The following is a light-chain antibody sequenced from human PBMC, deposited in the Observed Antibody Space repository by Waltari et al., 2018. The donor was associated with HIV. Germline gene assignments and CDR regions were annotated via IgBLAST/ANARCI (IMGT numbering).Light chain of an antibody. J-gene: IGLJ2*01. V-gene: IGLV1-47*01. CDR2: KNN. CDR3: AAWDDRLNGVV. Sequence: LTQPPSASETPGQRVTISCSGSSSYIGSNFVYWYHQFPGTAPKLLIYKNNQRPSGVPDRFSGSKSGTSASLAISGLQSEDEADYYCAAWDDRLNGVVFGGGTKLTVL. CDR1: SSYIGSNF.